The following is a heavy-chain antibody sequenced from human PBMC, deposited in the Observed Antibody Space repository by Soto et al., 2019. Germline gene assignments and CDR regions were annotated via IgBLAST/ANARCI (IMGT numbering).Heavy chain of an antibody. CDR2: LNPQNGDT. CDR3: VRDMVATMDDYCYYAVDV. V-gene: IGHV1-2*02. Sequence: GASVKVSCKPSGYSFAGYRLHWVRQAPGQGLEWMGWLNPQNGDTSYAQKFRDRVTMTSDTSITTAYMDLSRLTSDDTATYYCVRDMVATMDDYCYYAVDVWGQGTTVTVSS. D-gene: IGHD5-12*01. CDR1: GYSFAGYR. J-gene: IGHJ6*02.